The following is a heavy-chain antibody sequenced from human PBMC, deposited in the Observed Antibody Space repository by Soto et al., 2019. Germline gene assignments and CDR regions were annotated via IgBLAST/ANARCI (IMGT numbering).Heavy chain of an antibody. Sequence: QVQLQESGPGLVKPSQTLSLTCTVSGGSISSGGYYWSWIRQHPGKGLEWIGYIYYSGITYNNPSLKSGVTISVDTSKNQFSLKLSSVTAADTAVYYCARVYSGYDYRGWFDPWGQGSLVTVSS. CDR2: IYYSGIT. V-gene: IGHV4-31*03. D-gene: IGHD5-12*01. CDR3: ARVYSGYDYRGWFDP. CDR1: GGSISSGGYY. J-gene: IGHJ5*02.